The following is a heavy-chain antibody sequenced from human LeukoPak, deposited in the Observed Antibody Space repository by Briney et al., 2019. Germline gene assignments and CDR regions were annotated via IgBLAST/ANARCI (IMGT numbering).Heavy chain of an antibody. V-gene: IGHV3-21*01. Sequence: GGSLRLSCAASGFTFSSYSMNWVRQAPGKGLEWVSSISSSSSYIYYADSVKSRFTISRDNAKNSLYLQMNGLRAEDTAVYYCAREGPDIVVVPAARACGMDVWGQGTTVTVSS. CDR3: AREGPDIVVVPAARACGMDV. CDR2: ISSSSSYI. J-gene: IGHJ6*02. D-gene: IGHD2-2*01. CDR1: GFTFSSYS.